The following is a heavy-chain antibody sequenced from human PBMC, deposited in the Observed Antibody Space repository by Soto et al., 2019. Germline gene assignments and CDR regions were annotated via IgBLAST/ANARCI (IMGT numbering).Heavy chain of an antibody. CDR3: ARVPGFYDSSNY. D-gene: IGHD3-22*01. V-gene: IGHV3-30-3*01. CDR2: ISYDGSNK. Sequence: TGGSLRLSCAASGFTFSSYCMHWVRQAPGKGLEWVTVISYDGSNKYYADSVKCRFTISRDNSKNTLYLQMNSLRAEDTAVYYCARVPGFYDSSNYWGQGTLVTVSS. CDR1: GFTFSSYC. J-gene: IGHJ4*02.